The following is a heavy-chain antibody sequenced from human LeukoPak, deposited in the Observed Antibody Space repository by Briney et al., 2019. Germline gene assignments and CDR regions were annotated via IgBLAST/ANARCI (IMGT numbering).Heavy chain of an antibody. Sequence: GGSLRLSCAASGFTFSSYAMHWVRQAPGKGLEWVAVIWYDGSNKCYADSVKGRFTISRDNSKNTLYLQMNSLRAEDTAVYYCAKDYDIFTGYYNAMDVWGQGTTVTVSS. CDR1: GFTFSSYA. V-gene: IGHV3-33*06. D-gene: IGHD3-9*01. J-gene: IGHJ6*02. CDR3: AKDYDIFTGYYNAMDV. CDR2: IWYDGSNK.